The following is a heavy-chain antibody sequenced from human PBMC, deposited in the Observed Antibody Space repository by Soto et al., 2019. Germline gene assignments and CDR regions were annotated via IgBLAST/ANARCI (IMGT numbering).Heavy chain of an antibody. CDR1: GVSISSSSYY. V-gene: IGHV4-39*01. CDR2: IYYSGST. J-gene: IGHJ6*02. CDR3: ARQDYDFWSGYFPDV. Sequence: QLQLQESGPGLVKPSETLSLTCTVSGVSISSSSYYWGWIRQPPGKGLEWIGRIYYSGSTYYNPSLESPVTISVDTSNNQFSLKLSSVTAADTAVYYCARQDYDFWSGYFPDVWGQGTTVTVSS. D-gene: IGHD3-3*01.